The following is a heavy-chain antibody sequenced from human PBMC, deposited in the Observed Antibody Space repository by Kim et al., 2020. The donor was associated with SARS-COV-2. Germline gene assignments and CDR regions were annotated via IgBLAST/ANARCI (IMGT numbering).Heavy chain of an antibody. CDR2: IYYSGSS. J-gene: IGHJ4*02. Sequence: SETLSHTCTVSGGSLTSYYWSWIRQSPGKGLEWIGYIYYSGSSLYNPSLKSRVTMSVDRSKNQFFLNLSSVTAADSAVYFCARGGSWSLYFDNWGRGT. V-gene: IGHV4-59*01. CDR1: GGSLTSYY. CDR3: ARGGSWSLYFDN. D-gene: IGHD6-13*01.